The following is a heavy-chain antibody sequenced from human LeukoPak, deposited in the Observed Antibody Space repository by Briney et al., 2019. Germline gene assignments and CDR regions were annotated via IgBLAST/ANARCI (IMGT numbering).Heavy chain of an antibody. J-gene: IGHJ4*02. CDR1: GGSFSDHY. CDR2: INHRGST. Sequence: PSETLSLTCAVYGGSFSDHYWTWIRQSPGKGLEWIGEINHRGSTNYNPSLKSRVTIRLDTSKNQCSLILTSFFAADTAVYFYARRAYTSSWHTNRYFFDSWGQGTLVTVSA. V-gene: IGHV4-34*01. D-gene: IGHD2-2*02. CDR3: ARRAYTSSWHTNRYFFDS.